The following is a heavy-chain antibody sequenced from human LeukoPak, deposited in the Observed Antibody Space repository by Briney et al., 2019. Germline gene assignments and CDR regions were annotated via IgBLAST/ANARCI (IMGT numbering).Heavy chain of an antibody. Sequence: PSETLSLTCAVYGGSFSGYYWSWIRQPPGKGLEWIGEINHSGSTNYNPSLKSRVTISVDTSKNQFSLKLSSVTAADTAVYYCARATVVRGVTYXPWGQXTLVTVS. V-gene: IGHV4-34*01. CDR3: ARATVVRGVTYXP. D-gene: IGHD3-10*01. CDR2: INHSGST. CDR1: GGSFSGYY. J-gene: IGHJ5*02.